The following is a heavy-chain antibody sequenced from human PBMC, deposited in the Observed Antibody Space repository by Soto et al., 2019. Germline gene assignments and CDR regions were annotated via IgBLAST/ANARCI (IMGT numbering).Heavy chain of an antibody. D-gene: IGHD3-9*01. CDR3: ARVDILTVYGRADV. CDR2: IYYSGST. Sequence: PSETLSLTCTVSGDSIRSGNHYWSWIRQPPGKGLEWIGYIYYSGSTYYSPSLKSRVTISVDTSKNQFSLKLNSVTAADTAVYYCARVDILTVYGRADVWGQGTTVTVSS. CDR1: GDSIRSGNHY. V-gene: IGHV4-30-4*01. J-gene: IGHJ6*02.